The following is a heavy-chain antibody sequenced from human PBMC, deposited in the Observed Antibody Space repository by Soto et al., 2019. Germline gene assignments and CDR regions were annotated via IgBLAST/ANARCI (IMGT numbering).Heavy chain of an antibody. J-gene: IGHJ6*02. Sequence: LSLTCAVSGGSISSSNWWSWVRQPPGKGLEWIGEIYHSGSTNYNPSLKSRVTISVDKSKNQFSLKLSSVTAADTAVYYCARVGYSYGSYYYYGMDVWGQGTTVTVSS. CDR2: IYHSGST. D-gene: IGHD5-18*01. CDR3: ARVGYSYGSYYYYGMDV. CDR1: GGSISSSNW. V-gene: IGHV4-4*02.